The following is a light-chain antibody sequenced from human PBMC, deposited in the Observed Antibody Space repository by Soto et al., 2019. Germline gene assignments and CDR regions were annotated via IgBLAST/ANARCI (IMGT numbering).Light chain of an antibody. CDR1: QSISSF. Sequence: EIVLTQSPATLSLSPGERATLSCRASQSISSFLAWYQQKPGQAPRLLIFEASNRATGIPVRFSGSGSGTDFTLTISSLEPEDFAIYYCQQRSKWPCTFGQGTKLEIK. CDR3: QQRSKWPCT. J-gene: IGKJ2*02. V-gene: IGKV3-11*01. CDR2: EAS.